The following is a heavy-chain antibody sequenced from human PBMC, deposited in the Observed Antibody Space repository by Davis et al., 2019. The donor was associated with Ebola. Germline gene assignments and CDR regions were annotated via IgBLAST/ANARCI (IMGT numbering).Heavy chain of an antibody. Sequence: HSQTLSLTCAISGDSVSSGGWNWIRQSPSRGLEWLGRTYYSSKWYHDYAVSLKSRITINPDTSKNQFSLQLNSVTPEDTATYYCARGWLRRGMDVWGEGTTVTVSS. D-gene: IGHD5-18*01. J-gene: IGHJ6*04. CDR3: ARGWLRRGMDV. CDR2: TYYSSKWYH. CDR1: GDSVSSGG. V-gene: IGHV6-1*01.